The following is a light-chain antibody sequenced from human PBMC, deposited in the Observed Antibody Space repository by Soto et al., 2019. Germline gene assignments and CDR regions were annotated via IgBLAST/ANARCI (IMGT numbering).Light chain of an antibody. V-gene: IGKV1-27*01. J-gene: IGKJ1*01. CDR3: QKYDSAPLT. Sequence: DIQMTQSPSSLSESVGDSVTITCRASQGISNNLAWYQQKPGKVPKLLIYGASTFQSGVPSRFSGSRSGTDFTLTISSLQPEDVATYYCQKYDSAPLTFGQGTKVDFK. CDR1: QGISNN. CDR2: GAS.